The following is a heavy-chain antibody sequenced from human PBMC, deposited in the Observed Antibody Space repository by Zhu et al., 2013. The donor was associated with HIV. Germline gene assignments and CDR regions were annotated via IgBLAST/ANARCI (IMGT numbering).Heavy chain of an antibody. V-gene: IGHV4-38-2*01. CDR1: GYSISSGYY. D-gene: IGHD3-22*01. CDR3: ARCGSLVDSSGCCDP. Sequence: QVQLQESGPGLVKPSETLSLTCAVSGYSISSGYYWGWIRQPPGKGLEWIGSIYHSGSTYYNPSLKSRVTISVDTSKNQFSLKLSSVTAADTAVYYCARCGSLVDSSGCCDPWGQGTLVTVSS. CDR2: IYHSGST. J-gene: IGHJ5*02.